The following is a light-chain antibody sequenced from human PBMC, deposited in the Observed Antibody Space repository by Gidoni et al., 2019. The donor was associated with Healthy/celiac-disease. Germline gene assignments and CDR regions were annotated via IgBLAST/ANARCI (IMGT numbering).Light chain of an antibody. CDR1: SSDVGGYNY. CDR3: SSYTSSSLVV. J-gene: IGLJ2*01. Sequence: QSALTPPASVSGSPGQSITFSCTGTSSDVGGYNYVSWYQQHPGKAPTLMIYDVSNRPSGVSNRFSGSKSGNTASLTISGLQAEDEADYYCSSYTSSSLVVFGGGTKLTVL. CDR2: DVS. V-gene: IGLV2-14*03.